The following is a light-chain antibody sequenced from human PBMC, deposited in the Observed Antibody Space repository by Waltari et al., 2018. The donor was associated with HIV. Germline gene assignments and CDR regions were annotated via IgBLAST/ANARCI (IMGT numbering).Light chain of an antibody. CDR3: QSYDSGLSVV. V-gene: IGLV1-40*01. Sequence: QSVLTQPPSVSGAPGPRVTISCTGNSSNIGAGFHAPLYRQLPETAPHRLIYGDTNRPSGVPDRFSGSKSGTSASLAITGLQAEDEADYYCQSYDSGLSVVFGGGTKLTVL. J-gene: IGLJ3*02. CDR1: SSNIGAGFH. CDR2: GDT.